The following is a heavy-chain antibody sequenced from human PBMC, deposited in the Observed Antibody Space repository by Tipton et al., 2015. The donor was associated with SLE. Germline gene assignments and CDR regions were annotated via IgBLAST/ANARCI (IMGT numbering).Heavy chain of an antibody. J-gene: IGHJ4*02. V-gene: IGHV3-33*08. Sequence: SLRLSCAASGFIFSNYAMSWVRQAPGKGLEWVAVIWYDGSNKYYADSVKGRFTISRDNSKNTLYLQMNSLRAEDTAVYYCARSFGVVTYFDYWGQGTLVTVSS. CDR2: IWYDGSNK. D-gene: IGHD3-3*01. CDR1: GFIFSNYA. CDR3: ARSFGVVTYFDY.